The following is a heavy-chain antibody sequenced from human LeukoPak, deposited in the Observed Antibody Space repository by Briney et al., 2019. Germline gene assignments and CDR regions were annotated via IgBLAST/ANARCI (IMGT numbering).Heavy chain of an antibody. V-gene: IGHV4-30-4*01. D-gene: IGHD3-10*01. CDR3: ARDPYYYGSGDYYYYGMDV. J-gene: IGHJ6*04. CDR2: IYYSGST. Sequence: PSETLSLTCTVSGGSISSGDYYWSWIRQPPGKGLEWIGYIYYSGSTYYNPSLKSRVTISVDTSKNQFSLKLSSVTAADTAVYYCARDPYYYGSGDYYYYGMDVWGKGTTVTVSS. CDR1: GGSISSGDYY.